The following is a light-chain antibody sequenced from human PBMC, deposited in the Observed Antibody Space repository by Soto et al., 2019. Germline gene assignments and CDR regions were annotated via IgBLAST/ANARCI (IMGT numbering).Light chain of an antibody. CDR1: QSISSW. CDR3: QQYNSWT. V-gene: IGKV1-5*01. Sequence: DIQMTQSPSTLSASVGDRFTITCRASQSISSWLAWYQQKPGKAPKLLIYDASSLESGVPSRFSGSGSGTEFTLTISSLQPDDFATYYCQQYNSWTFGQGTKGDIK. CDR2: DAS. J-gene: IGKJ1*01.